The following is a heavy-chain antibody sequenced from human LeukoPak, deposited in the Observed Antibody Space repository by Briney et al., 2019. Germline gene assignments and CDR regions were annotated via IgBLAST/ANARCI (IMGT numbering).Heavy chain of an antibody. Sequence: PGGSLRLSCTASGFTFSSYAMNWVRQAPGKGLEWVSYISSSGSTIYYADSVKGRFTISRDNAKNSLYLQMNSLRAEDTAVYYCARSRVAALQASDYWGQGTLLTVSS. D-gene: IGHD6-6*01. V-gene: IGHV3-48*03. CDR3: ARSRVAALQASDY. CDR2: ISSSGSTI. CDR1: GFTFSSYA. J-gene: IGHJ4*02.